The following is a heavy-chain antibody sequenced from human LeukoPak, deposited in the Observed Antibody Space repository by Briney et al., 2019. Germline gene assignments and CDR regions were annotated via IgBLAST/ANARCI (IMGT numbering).Heavy chain of an antibody. V-gene: IGHV1-18*01. Sequence: ASVKVSCKASGYTFTSYGISWVRQAPGQGLEWMRWISAYNGNTNYAQKLQGRVTMTTDTSTSTAYMELRSLRSDDTAVYYCARRYNWNDGPEFDYWGQGTLATVSS. J-gene: IGHJ4*02. D-gene: IGHD1-20*01. CDR1: GYTFTSYG. CDR3: ARRYNWNDGPEFDY. CDR2: ISAYNGNT.